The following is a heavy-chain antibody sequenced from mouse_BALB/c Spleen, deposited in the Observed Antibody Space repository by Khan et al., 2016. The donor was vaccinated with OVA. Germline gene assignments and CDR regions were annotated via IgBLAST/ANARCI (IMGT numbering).Heavy chain of an antibody. V-gene: IGHV3-2*02. CDR1: GYSITSGYA. CDR2: ISYSGST. CDR3: ARKKYYGYAMDC. J-gene: IGHJ4*01. Sequence: EVQLVESGPGLVKPSQSLSLTCTVTGYSITSGYAWNWIRQFPGNKLEWMGYISYSGSTSYNPSLRSRISITRDTSKNQFFLQLNSVTTEDTATYYCARKKYYGYAMDCWGQGTSVTVSS. D-gene: IGHD1-1*01.